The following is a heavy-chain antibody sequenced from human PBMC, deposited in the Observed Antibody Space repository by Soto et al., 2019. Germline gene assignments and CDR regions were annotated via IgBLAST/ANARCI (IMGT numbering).Heavy chain of an antibody. J-gene: IGHJ6*02. D-gene: IGHD5-18*01. CDR1: GYTFTSYG. CDR2: ISAYNGNT. V-gene: IGHV1-18*01. Sequence: GASVKVSCKASGYTFTSYGISWVRQAPGQGLEWMGWISAYNGNTNYAQKLQWRVTMTTDTSTSTAYMELRSLRSDDTAVYYCARTPSGIQLWPYYGMDVWGQGTTVTVSS. CDR3: ARTPSGIQLWPYYGMDV.